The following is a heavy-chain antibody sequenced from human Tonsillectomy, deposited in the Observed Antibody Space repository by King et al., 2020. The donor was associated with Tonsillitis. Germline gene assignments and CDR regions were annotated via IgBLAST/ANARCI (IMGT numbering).Heavy chain of an antibody. CDR3: AKDISSGYGSGIAL. V-gene: IGHV3-9*01. J-gene: IGHJ4*02. Sequence: QLVQSGGGLVQSGRSLRLSCAASGFTFDDYAMHWVRQAPGKGLEWVSGISWNSGRIGYADSVKGRFTISRDNAKNSLYLQMNSLRAEDTALYYCAKDISSGYGSGIALWGQGTLVTVSS. CDR2: ISWNSGRI. D-gene: IGHD3-10*01. CDR1: GFTFDDYA.